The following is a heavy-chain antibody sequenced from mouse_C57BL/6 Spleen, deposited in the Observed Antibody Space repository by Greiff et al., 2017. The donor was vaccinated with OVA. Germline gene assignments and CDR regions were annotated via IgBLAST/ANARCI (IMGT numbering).Heavy chain of an antibody. V-gene: IGHV1-59*01. CDR2: IDPSDSYT. J-gene: IGHJ2*01. CDR1: GYTFTSYW. Sequence: VQLQQPGAELVRPGTSVKLSCKASGYTFTSYWMHWVKQRPGQGLEWIGVIDPSDSYTNYNQKFKGKATLTVATSSSTAYMQLSSLTSEDSAVYCCAKGYSNYLDYWGQGTTLTVSS. CDR3: AKGYSNYLDY. D-gene: IGHD2-5*01.